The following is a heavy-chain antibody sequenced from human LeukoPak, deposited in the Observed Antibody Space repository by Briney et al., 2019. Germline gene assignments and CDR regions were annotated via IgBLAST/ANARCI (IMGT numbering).Heavy chain of an antibody. CDR2: IYTSGST. Sequence: PSETLSLTCTVSGGSISSYYWSWIRQPAGKGLEWIGRIYTSGSTNYNPSLKSRVTMSIDTSKNQFSLKLTSVTAADTATYYCARETSLAGFASGLGFNYWGQGILVTVSS. D-gene: IGHD6-25*01. CDR1: GGSISSYY. CDR3: ARETSLAGFASGLGFNY. J-gene: IGHJ4*02. V-gene: IGHV4-4*07.